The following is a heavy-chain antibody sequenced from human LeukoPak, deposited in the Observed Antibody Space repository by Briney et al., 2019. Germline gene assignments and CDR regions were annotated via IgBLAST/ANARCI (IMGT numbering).Heavy chain of an antibody. CDR1: GGSISSGSYY. CDR3: ARRRITMVRGVRNWFDP. Sequence: PSQTLSLTCTVSGGSISSGSYYWSWIRQPAGKGLEWIGRIYTSGSTNYNPSLKSRVTISVDTSKNQFSLKLSSVTAADTAVYYCARRRITMVRGVRNWFDPWGQGTLVTVSS. CDR2: IYTSGST. V-gene: IGHV4-61*02. D-gene: IGHD3-10*01. J-gene: IGHJ5*02.